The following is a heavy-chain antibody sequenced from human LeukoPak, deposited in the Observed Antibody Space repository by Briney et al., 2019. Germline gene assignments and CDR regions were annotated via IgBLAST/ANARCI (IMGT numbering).Heavy chain of an antibody. CDR1: GGTFSSYA. Sequence: GSSVKVACKASGGTFSSYAISWVRQAPGQGLEWMGRIIPILGIANYAQKFQGRVTITADKSTSTAYMELSSLRSEDTAVYYCARASSVIIDDMNFDYWGQGTLVTVSS. J-gene: IGHJ4*02. D-gene: IGHD3-3*01. CDR2: IIPILGIA. CDR3: ARASSVIIDDMNFDY. V-gene: IGHV1-69*04.